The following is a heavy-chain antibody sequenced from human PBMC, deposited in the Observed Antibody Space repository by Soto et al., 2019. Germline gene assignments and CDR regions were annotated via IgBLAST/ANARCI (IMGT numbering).Heavy chain of an antibody. CDR3: ARVTKEKWLVKWFDP. Sequence: QEHLVESGGGVVQPGRSLRLSCAASRFNFNIYAMHWVRQAPSKGLEWVALISKDGSTKYYADSVKGRFTISRDNAKNTLFLQMDCLRPDDTAVYYCARVTKEKWLVKWFDPWGQGTLVTVSS. D-gene: IGHD6-19*01. CDR1: RFNFNIYA. CDR2: ISKDGSTK. J-gene: IGHJ5*02. V-gene: IGHV3-30-3*01.